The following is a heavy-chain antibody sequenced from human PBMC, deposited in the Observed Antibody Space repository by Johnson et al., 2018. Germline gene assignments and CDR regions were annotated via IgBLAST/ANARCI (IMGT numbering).Heavy chain of an antibody. J-gene: IGHJ3*02. Sequence: QVQLVESGAEVKKPGASVKVSCKASGYTFTSYYMHWVRQAPGQGLEWMGIINPILGIANYAQKFQGRVTITADKSTSTAYMEVSSLRSEDTAVYYCAGDIVVVPAAIGVKAFDSWGQGTMVTVAS. CDR2: INPILGIA. CDR3: AGDIVVVPAAIGVKAFDS. CDR1: GYTFTSYY. V-gene: IGHV1-46*01. D-gene: IGHD2-2*01.